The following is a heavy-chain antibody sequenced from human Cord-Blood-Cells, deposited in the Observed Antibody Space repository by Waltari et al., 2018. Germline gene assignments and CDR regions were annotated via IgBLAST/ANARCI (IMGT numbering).Heavy chain of an antibody. CDR1: GFTFSSYW. D-gene: IGHD2-2*01. V-gene: IGHV3-7*01. J-gene: IGHJ4*02. Sequence: EVQLVESGGGLVQPGGSLRLSCAASGFTFSSYWMSWVRQAPGKGLEGVANIKQDGSEKYYVDSVKGRFTISRDNAKNSLYLQMNSLRAEDTAVYYCARGYCSSTSCYDYWGQGTLVTVSS. CDR2: IKQDGSEK. CDR3: ARGYCSSTSCYDY.